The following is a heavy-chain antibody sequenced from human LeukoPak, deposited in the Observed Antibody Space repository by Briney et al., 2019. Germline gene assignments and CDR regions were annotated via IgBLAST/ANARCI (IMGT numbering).Heavy chain of an antibody. CDR3: ARDPPGNYFDGTGYYS. V-gene: IGHV3-7*01. Sequence: GGSLRLSCAASGFTFSSYSMNWVRQAPGKGLEWVGNIEEDGSEKNYADSVNGRFTTSRDNAKNSLYLQMNSLRVEDTAVYYCARDPPGNYFDGTGYYSWGQGTLVTVSP. CDR2: IEEDGSEK. CDR1: GFTFSSYS. D-gene: IGHD3-22*01. J-gene: IGHJ5*02.